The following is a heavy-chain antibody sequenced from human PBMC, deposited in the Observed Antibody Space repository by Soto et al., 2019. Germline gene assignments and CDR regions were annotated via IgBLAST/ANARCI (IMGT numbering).Heavy chain of an antibody. Sequence: ASVKVSCKASGYTFTSYGISWVRQAPGQGLEWMGWISAYNGNTNYAQKLQGRVTMTTDTSTSTAYMELRSLRSDDTAVYYCARDRGEVYYDSSGYYQIWGQGTLVTVSS. D-gene: IGHD3-22*01. V-gene: IGHV1-18*04. CDR2: ISAYNGNT. J-gene: IGHJ4*02. CDR3: ARDRGEVYYDSSGYYQI. CDR1: GYTFTSYG.